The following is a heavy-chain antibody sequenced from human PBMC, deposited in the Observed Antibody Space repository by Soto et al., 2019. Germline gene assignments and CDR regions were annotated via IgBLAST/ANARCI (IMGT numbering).Heavy chain of an antibody. CDR3: ARGAGLSQYNYYINV. V-gene: IGHV3-33*01. CDR2: ISFDGSNR. J-gene: IGHJ6*03. Sequence: QVQLVESGGGVFQPGRSLRPSCAASGFTFSSYGLSWVRQAPGKGLEWGAIISFDGSNRYYADSVKGRFTISRDSSKNTLYLQVNSLRAEDTAVYYCARGAGLSQYNYYINVWGKGTTVTVSS. D-gene: IGHD6-19*01. CDR1: GFTFSSYG.